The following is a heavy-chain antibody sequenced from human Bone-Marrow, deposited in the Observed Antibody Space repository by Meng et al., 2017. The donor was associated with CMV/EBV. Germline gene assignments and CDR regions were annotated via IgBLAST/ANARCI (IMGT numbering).Heavy chain of an antibody. V-gene: IGHV4-61*01. Sequence: GSLRLSCTVSGDSVSSDSHSWSWIRQPPGKGLEWIGYIYYSGSTNYNPSLKSRVTISVDTSKNQFSLKLSSVTAADTAVYYCARGGVIDYFDYWGQGTLVTVSS. CDR2: IYYSGST. J-gene: IGHJ4*02. CDR3: ARGGVIDYFDY. D-gene: IGHD3-10*01. CDR1: GDSVSSDSHS.